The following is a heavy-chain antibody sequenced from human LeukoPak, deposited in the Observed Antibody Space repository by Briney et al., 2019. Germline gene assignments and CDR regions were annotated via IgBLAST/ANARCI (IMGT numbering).Heavy chain of an antibody. V-gene: IGHV3-23*01. D-gene: IGHD3-10*01. CDR1: GLTFSSYA. CDR2: ISGSGDST. CDR3: ANVGSGSFYY. Sequence: PGGSLRLSCAASGLTFSSYAMSWVRQAPGKGLEWVSSISGSGDSTPYADSVKGRFTISRDNSKNTLYLQMNSLRAEDTAVYYCANVGSGSFYYWGQGTLVTVSS. J-gene: IGHJ4*02.